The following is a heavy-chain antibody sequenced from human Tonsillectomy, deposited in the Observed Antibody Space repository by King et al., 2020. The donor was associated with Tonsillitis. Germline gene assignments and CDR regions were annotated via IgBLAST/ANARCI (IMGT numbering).Heavy chain of an antibody. CDR1: GFTFSSYA. CDR2: ISGSGVRT. V-gene: IGHV3-23*04. CDR3: AKEDYYDSSGYYPFDY. Sequence: VQLVQSGGGLVQPGGSLRLSCAASGFTFSSYAMSWVRQAPGKGLEWVSGISGSGVRTYYADSVKGRFTISRDNSKYTLYLQMNSLRAEDTAVYYCAKEDYYDSSGYYPFDYWGQGTLVSVSS. J-gene: IGHJ4*02. D-gene: IGHD3-22*01.